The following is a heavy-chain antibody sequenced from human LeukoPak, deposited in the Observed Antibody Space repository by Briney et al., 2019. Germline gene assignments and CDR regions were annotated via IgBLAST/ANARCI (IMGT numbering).Heavy chain of an antibody. CDR2: INPNSGGT. V-gene: IGHV1-2*02. CDR1: GYTFTGYY. Sequence: ASVKVSCKASGYTFTGYYMHWVRQAPGQGLEWMGWINPNSGGTNYAQKFQGRVTMTRDTSISTAYMELSRLRSDDTAVYYCASEPVGIYYGSGSSAFDIWGQGTMVTVSS. J-gene: IGHJ3*02. CDR3: ASEPVGIYYGSGSSAFDI. D-gene: IGHD3-10*01.